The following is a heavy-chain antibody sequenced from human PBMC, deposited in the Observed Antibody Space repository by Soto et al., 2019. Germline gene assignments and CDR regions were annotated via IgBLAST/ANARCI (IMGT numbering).Heavy chain of an antibody. V-gene: IGHV1-69*01. D-gene: IGHD3-3*01. CDR2: FIPVYRTL. CDR1: GGSFGNSA. CDR3: ATGVIWIGYFTVDS. Sequence: QVQLVQSGAEVKKPGSSVKVSCKASGGSFGNSAINWVRQTPGQGLEWLGGFIPVYRTLNYAQKLQGRVTITADESTGTAYMTLSSLASDDTAVYYCATGVIWIGYFTVDSCGQGTRVTVSS. J-gene: IGHJ4*02.